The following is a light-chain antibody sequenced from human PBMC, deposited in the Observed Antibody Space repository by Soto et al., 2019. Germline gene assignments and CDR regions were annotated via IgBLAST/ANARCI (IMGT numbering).Light chain of an antibody. CDR1: QSVSNNY. Sequence: ASQSVSNNYLAWYQQKPGQPPRLLTYGASNRATGIPDLLSGSASRTYSTPIISRQEPDVFAEYCRQQYGRPVTFGQGTKVDIK. J-gene: IGKJ1*01. CDR3: QQYGRPVT. CDR2: GAS. V-gene: IGKV3-20*01.